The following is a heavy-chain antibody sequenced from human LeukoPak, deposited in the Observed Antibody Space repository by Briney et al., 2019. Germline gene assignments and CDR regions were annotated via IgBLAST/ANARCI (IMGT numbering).Heavy chain of an antibody. Sequence: PGGSLRLSCAASGFTVSSNYMSWVRQAPGKGLEWVSGISTSGGTTYYADSAKGRFTISRDNSRNTLYLQMNSLRAEDTALYYCAKDITSSATMVRNWGQGTLVTVSS. CDR2: ISTSGGTT. CDR1: GFTVSSNY. CDR3: AKDITSSATMVRN. D-gene: IGHD3-10*01. J-gene: IGHJ4*02. V-gene: IGHV3-53*05.